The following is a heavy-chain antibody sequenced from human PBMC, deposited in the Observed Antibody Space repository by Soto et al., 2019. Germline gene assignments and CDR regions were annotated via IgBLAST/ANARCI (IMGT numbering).Heavy chain of an antibody. CDR3: ARDTARAMVRIYYGMDV. CDR2: IWYDGSNK. V-gene: IGHV3-33*01. J-gene: IGHJ6*02. D-gene: IGHD3-10*01. Sequence: QVQLVESGGGVVQPGRSLRLSCAASGFTFSSYGMHWVRQAPGKGLEWVAVIWYDGSNKYYADSVKGRFTISRDNSKNTLYLQMNSLRAEDTAVYYCARDTARAMVRIYYGMDVWGQGTTGIVS. CDR1: GFTFSSYG.